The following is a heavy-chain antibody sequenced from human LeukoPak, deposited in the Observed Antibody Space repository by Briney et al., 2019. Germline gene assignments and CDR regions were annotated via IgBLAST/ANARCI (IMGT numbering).Heavy chain of an antibody. Sequence: GGSLRLSCAASGFTFSNYAMSWVRQAPGKGLEWVSAIVSSGGSTYYADSVKGRFTISRDNSKNTLFLQMNSLRVEDTALYYCSKWGDYDVLTGYYDSDFWGQGTLVTVSS. CDR1: GFTFSNYA. CDR2: IVSSGGST. CDR3: SKWGDYDVLTGYYDSDF. D-gene: IGHD3-9*01. V-gene: IGHV3-23*01. J-gene: IGHJ4*02.